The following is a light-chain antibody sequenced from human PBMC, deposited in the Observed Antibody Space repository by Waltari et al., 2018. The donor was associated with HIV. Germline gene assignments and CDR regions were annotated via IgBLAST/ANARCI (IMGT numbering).Light chain of an antibody. Sequence: QSVLTQTPSASRAPGQRILMSCSGTNSNVGNNFVSWFQQVSGGAPKLVIYGNEQRPSGVPARVSAAKSGSTASLAIAGLQSDDEAEYFCASWDDKLNHWVFGGGTKLTV. CDR1: NSNVGNNF. J-gene: IGLJ3*02. V-gene: IGLV1-44*01. CDR2: GNE. CDR3: ASWDDKLNHWV.